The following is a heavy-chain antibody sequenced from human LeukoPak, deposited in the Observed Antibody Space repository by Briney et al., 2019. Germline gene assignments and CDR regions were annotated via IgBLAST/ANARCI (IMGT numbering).Heavy chain of an antibody. V-gene: IGHV3-23*01. J-gene: IGHJ6*03. Sequence: GGSLRLSCAASGFTLSTDAMSWVRQAPGKGLEWVSAISGSGTSINYADSVKGRFTISRDNSKNTLYLQMNSLRVEDTAVYYCAKALSRNYCMDVWGKGTTVTVSS. CDR3: AKALSRNYCMDV. CDR2: ISGSGTSI. CDR1: GFTLSTDA.